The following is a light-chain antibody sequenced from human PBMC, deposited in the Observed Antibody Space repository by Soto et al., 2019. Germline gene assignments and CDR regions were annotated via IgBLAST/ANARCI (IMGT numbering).Light chain of an antibody. J-gene: IGKJ4*01. CDR1: RGVGSF. CDR2: DAS. Sequence: EMVLTSSQATLVFSRGGRAPLCRGGRRGVGSFLAWYQQKPGQAPMLLIYDASTRRTGLPVRFSGSVSGTDFTLTISSIEPQDFAVYSCQERSNWPHEPTFGGGTKVDIK. V-gene: IGKV3-11*01. CDR3: QERSNWPHEPT.